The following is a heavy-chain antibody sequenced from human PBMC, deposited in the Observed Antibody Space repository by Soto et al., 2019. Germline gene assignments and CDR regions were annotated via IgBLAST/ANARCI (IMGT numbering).Heavy chain of an antibody. V-gene: IGHV1-18*01. D-gene: IGHD3-22*01. CDR1: GYTFTSYG. CDR3: ARDMGGYYFEPNDY. J-gene: IGHJ4*02. Sequence: ASVKVSCKTSGYTFTSYGISWVRQAPGQGLEWMGWITANNVNTNYAQKFQGRATMTTDTSTATAYMELRSLRSDDTAVYYCARDMGGYYFEPNDYWGQGTLVTVSS. CDR2: ITANNVNT.